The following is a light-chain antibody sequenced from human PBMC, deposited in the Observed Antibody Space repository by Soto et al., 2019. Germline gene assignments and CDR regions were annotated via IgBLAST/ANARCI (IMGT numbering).Light chain of an antibody. Sequence: EIVLTQSPGTLSVSPGERATLSCRASQSVSSNLAWYQQEPGQAPRLLIYGASTRATGIPARFSGSGSGTEFTLTISSLQSEDFAVYYCQQYNNWPPLFGGGTKV. CDR2: GAS. J-gene: IGKJ4*01. CDR3: QQYNNWPPL. CDR1: QSVSSN. V-gene: IGKV3-15*01.